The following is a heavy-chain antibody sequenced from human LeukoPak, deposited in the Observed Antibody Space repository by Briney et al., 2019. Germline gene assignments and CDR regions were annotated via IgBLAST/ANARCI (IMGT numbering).Heavy chain of an antibody. Sequence: GASVKASCKASGGTFSSYAISWVRQAPGQGLEWMGRIIPIFGTANYAQKFQGRVTITADKSTSTAYMELSSLRSEDTAVYYCARDRQYYYDSSGQGYWGQGTLVTVSS. CDR2: IIPIFGTA. CDR1: GGTFSSYA. V-gene: IGHV1-69*06. D-gene: IGHD3-22*01. J-gene: IGHJ4*02. CDR3: ARDRQYYYDSSGQGY.